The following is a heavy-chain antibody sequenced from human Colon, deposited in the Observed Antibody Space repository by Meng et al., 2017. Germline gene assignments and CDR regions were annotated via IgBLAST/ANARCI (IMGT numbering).Heavy chain of an antibody. CDR2: TYYMSKWYN. CDR3: ARVESGGYGGARPFDY. Sequence: VQLWPYSRDLVQPLQTLSHPVATSGASVPSSSAAWSSISHSQSRGLEWLGRTYYMSKWYNDYAVSVKSRISINPDTSKKQFSLQLNSVTPEDTALYYCARVESGGYGGARPFDYWGQGTLVTVSS. CDR1: GASVPSSSAA. J-gene: IGHJ4*02. D-gene: IGHD1-26*01. V-gene: IGHV6-1*01.